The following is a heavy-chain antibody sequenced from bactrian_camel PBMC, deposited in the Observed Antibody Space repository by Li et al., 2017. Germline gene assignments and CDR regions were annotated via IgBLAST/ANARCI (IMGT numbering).Heavy chain of an antibody. CDR1: GYTFSNNC. Sequence: HVQLVESGGGSVQAGGSLRLSCAASGYTFSNNCVGWFRQAPGKEREGVATIRSDGVIRYAESVKGRFTISQDNFKSTLYLQMNSLKPEDTAMYYCAAYPFPCTNTLWSERYQYWGRGTQVTVS. CDR3: AAYPFPCTNTLWSERYQY. CDR2: IRSDGVI. D-gene: IGHD2*01. J-gene: IGHJ4*01. V-gene: IGHV3S55*01.